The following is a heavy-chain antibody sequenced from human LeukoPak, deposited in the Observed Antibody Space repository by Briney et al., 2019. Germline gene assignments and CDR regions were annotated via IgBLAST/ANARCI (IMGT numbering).Heavy chain of an antibody. V-gene: IGHV3-74*01. CDR2: INSDGSST. CDR3: ARSAVGSSSNSELY. D-gene: IGHD6-6*01. CDR1: GLTFSSYW. J-gene: IGHJ4*02. Sequence: GGSLRLSCAASGLTFSSYWMHWVRQAPGKGLVWVSRINSDGSSTSYADSVKGRFTISRDNAKNTLYLQMNSLRAEDTAVYYCARSAVGSSSNSELYWGQGTLVTVSS.